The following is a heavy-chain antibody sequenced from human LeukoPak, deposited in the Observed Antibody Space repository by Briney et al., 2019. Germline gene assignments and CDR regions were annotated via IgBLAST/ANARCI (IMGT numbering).Heavy chain of an antibody. J-gene: IGHJ6*02. D-gene: IGHD2-2*02. Sequence: SETLSLTCTVSGGSISSHYWSWIRQSPGKGLERIGYIYYSGSTDYNPSLKSRVTISVDTSKNQISLKLRSVTAADTAVYYCARDQAGIPPDYCYGLDVWGQGTTVTVSS. CDR3: ARDQAGIPPDYCYGLDV. V-gene: IGHV4-59*11. CDR2: IYYSGST. CDR1: GGSISSHY.